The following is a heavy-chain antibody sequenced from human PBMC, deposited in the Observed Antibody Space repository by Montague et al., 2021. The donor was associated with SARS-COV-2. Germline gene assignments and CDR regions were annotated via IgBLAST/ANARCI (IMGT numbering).Heavy chain of an antibody. CDR2: VNHSGTT. CDR1: GGSFSNYY. J-gene: IGHJ3*02. Sequence: SETLSLTCAVSGGSFSNYYWSWIRQPPGKGLEWIGEVNHSGTTIYNPSVKSGVTISEDTSKNQFYLRLNSVTAADTAVYYCARGRRPVVVSVAGPAGRAFDNWGQGTMVTVSS. D-gene: IGHD2-21*01. V-gene: IGHV4-34*01. CDR3: ARGRRPVVVSVAGPAGRAFDN.